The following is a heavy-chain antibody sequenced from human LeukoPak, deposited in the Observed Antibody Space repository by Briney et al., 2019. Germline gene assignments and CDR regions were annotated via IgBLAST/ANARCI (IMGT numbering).Heavy chain of an antibody. V-gene: IGHV4-59*01. CDR1: GGSISSYY. D-gene: IGHD2-8*01. CDR3: ARYRLYAYYFDY. CDR2: IYYSGST. Sequence: SETLSLTCTVSGGSISSYYWSWIRQPPGKGLEWIGYIYYSGSTKYNTSLKRRVTISVDTSKNQFSLKRSSVTAADTAVYYCARYRLYAYYFDYWGQGTLVTVSS. J-gene: IGHJ4*02.